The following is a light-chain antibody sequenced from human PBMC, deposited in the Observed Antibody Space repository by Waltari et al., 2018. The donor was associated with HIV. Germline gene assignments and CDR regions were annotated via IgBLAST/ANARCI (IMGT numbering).Light chain of an antibody. V-gene: IGLV10-54*04. CDR1: SNNVGNQG. CDR3: ATWDISLSAVV. Sequence: QAGLTQPPSVSKGMRQTATLTCTGNSNNVGNQGAAWLQQHQGHPPKLLSCRDNKRPSGISERFSASRSGNTASLTITGVQPEDEADYFCATWDISLSAVVFGGGTTLTVL. J-gene: IGLJ2*01. CDR2: RDN.